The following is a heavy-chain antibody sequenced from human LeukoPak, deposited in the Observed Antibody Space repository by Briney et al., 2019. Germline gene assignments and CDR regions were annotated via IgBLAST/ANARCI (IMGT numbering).Heavy chain of an antibody. CDR3: AKDRRPTYYSDSSGYYFRDAFNI. CDR1: GFTFSSYW. V-gene: IGHV3-30*02. CDR2: IRYDGSNK. D-gene: IGHD3-22*01. Sequence: GGSLRLSCAASGFTFSSYWMSWVRQAPGKGLEWVTFIRYDGSNKYYADSVKGRFTISRDNSKNTLYLQMNSLRAEDTAVYYCAKDRRPTYYSDSSGYYFRDAFNIWGQGTVVTVSS. J-gene: IGHJ3*02.